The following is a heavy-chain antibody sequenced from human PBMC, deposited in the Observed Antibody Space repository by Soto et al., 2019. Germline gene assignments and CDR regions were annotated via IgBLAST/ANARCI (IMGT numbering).Heavy chain of an antibody. D-gene: IGHD3-10*01. Sequence: QVQLQESGPGLVKPSQTLSLTCTVSGGSISSGDYYWSWIRQPPGKGLEWIGYIYYSGSTYYNPSLKSRVTTSVDTSTNQFSLKLSSVTAADTAVYYCARVGGFGATTIDYWGQGTLVTVSS. J-gene: IGHJ4*02. V-gene: IGHV4-30-4*01. CDR2: IYYSGST. CDR1: GGSISSGDYY. CDR3: ARVGGFGATTIDY.